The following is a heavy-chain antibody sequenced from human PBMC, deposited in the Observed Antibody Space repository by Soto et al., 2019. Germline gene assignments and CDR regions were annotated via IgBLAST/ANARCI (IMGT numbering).Heavy chain of an antibody. D-gene: IGHD1-1*01. J-gene: IGHJ3*02. CDR3: ARDAALGYGPPRAFDI. CDR1: GFGYASSC. CDR2: ISTYNGDT. V-gene: IGHV1-18*01. Sequence: SWKDCGFGYASSCSWWVQHAPGKGLEWMGWISTYNGDTNYAQTFQGRVTMTTDTSTSTVHMEVRSLRAEDTAVYYCARDAALGYGPPRAFDIWGQGTMVTVSS.